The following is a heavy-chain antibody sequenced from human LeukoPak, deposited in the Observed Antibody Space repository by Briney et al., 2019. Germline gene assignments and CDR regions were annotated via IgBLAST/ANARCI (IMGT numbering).Heavy chain of an antibody. Sequence: ASVKVSCKASGYTFTSYGISWVRQAPGQGLEWMGWISAYNGNTNYAQEPQGRVTMTTDTSTSTAYMELRSLRSDDTAVYYCARNPPSYFHYCMDVWGKGTTVTVSS. V-gene: IGHV1-18*01. CDR3: ARNPPSYFHYCMDV. CDR2: ISAYNGNT. D-gene: IGHD3-9*01. J-gene: IGHJ6*03. CDR1: GYTFTSYG.